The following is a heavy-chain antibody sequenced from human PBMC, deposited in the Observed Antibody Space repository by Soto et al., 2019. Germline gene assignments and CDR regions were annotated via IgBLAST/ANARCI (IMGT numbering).Heavy chain of an antibody. Sequence: GGSLRLSCAASGFTFSSYGMHWVRQAPGKGLEWVAVIWYDGSNKYYADSVKGRFTISRDNSKNTLYLQMNSLRAEDTAVYYCARLISDDVVLPAAIHADDYYYYYMDVWGKGTTVTVSS. CDR3: ARLISDDVVLPAAIHADDYYYYYMDV. D-gene: IGHD2-2*01. V-gene: IGHV3-33*01. CDR1: GFTFSSYG. CDR2: IWYDGSNK. J-gene: IGHJ6*03.